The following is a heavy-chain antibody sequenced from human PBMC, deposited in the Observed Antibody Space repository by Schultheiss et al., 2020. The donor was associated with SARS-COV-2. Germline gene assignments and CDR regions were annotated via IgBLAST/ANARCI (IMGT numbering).Heavy chain of an antibody. CDR3: ARDQYYDFWSGYYSYYYYGMDV. Sequence: SVKVSCKASGGTFSSYAISWVRQAPGQGLEWMGGIIPIFGTANYAQKFQGRVTMTRDTSISTAYMELSRLRSDDTAVYYCARDQYYDFWSGYYSYYYYGMDVWGQGTTVTVSS. V-gene: IGHV1-69*05. D-gene: IGHD3-3*01. CDR2: IIPIFGTA. J-gene: IGHJ6*02. CDR1: GGTFSSYA.